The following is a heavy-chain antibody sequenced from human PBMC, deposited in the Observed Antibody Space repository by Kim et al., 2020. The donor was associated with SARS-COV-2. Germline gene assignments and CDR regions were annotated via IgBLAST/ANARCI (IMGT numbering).Heavy chain of an antibody. D-gene: IGHD6-13*01. V-gene: IGHV4-31*02. Sequence: SLKSRVTISVDTSKNQFSRKRSSVTAADTAVYYCAREAGIGQLVFYGMDVWGQGTTVTVSS. CDR3: AREAGIGQLVFYGMDV. J-gene: IGHJ6*02.